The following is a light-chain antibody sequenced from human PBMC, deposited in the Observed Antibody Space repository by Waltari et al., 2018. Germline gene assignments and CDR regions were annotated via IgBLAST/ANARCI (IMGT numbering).Light chain of an antibody. CDR3: QTWGPGIRV. Sequence: QLVLTQSPSASASLGAPVKFTCTLSSGHSRSAIAWHQQQPEKRPRYLMKVNSDGSHIKGDGIPDRFSGSSYGAERYLTISSLQSEDEADYYCQTWGPGIRVFGGGTKLTVL. J-gene: IGLJ3*02. CDR2: VNSDGSH. V-gene: IGLV4-69*01. CDR1: SGHSRSA.